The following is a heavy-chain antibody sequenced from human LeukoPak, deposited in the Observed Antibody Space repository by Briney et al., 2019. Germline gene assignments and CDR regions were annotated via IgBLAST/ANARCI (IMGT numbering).Heavy chain of an antibody. Sequence: GESLKISCKGSGYSFTSYWIGWGRQMPGKGLEWMGIIYPGDSDTRYSPSFQGQVTISADKSISTAYLQWSSLKASDTAMYYCARQDGDGYKSPRYYFDYWGQGTLVTVFS. J-gene: IGHJ4*02. V-gene: IGHV5-51*01. CDR2: IYPGDSDT. D-gene: IGHD5-24*01. CDR3: ARQDGDGYKSPRYYFDY. CDR1: GYSFTSYW.